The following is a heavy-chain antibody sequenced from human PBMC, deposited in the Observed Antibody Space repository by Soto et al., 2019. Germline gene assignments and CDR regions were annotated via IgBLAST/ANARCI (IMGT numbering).Heavy chain of an antibody. D-gene: IGHD3-10*01. J-gene: IGHJ4*02. CDR1: GDTFNFYT. CDR3: VTSYGSGYRAFDF. CDR2: FHPILSMS. Sequence: QVQLVQSGSDVKKAGSSVKVSCKASGDTFNFYTINWVRQAPGLGLEWMGRFHPILSMSNYAQKFEGRVTITADKSTNTAYMELSRLRVEDTAMYYCVTSYGSGYRAFDFWGQGALVTVSS. V-gene: IGHV1-69*02.